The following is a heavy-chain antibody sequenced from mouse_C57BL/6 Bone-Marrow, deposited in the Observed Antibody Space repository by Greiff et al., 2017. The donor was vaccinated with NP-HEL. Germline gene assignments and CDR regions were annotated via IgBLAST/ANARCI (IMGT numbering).Heavy chain of an antibody. J-gene: IGHJ4*01. Sequence: QVQLKESGPGLVQPSQSLSITCTVSGFSLTSYGVHWVRQSPGKGLEWLGVIWRGGSTDYNAAFMSRLSITKDNSKSQVFFKMNSLQADDTAIYYCAKNGKCWRYYVGAMDYWGQGTSVTVSS. CDR3: AKNGKCWRYYVGAMDY. CDR1: GFSLTSYG. CDR2: IWRGGST. D-gene: IGHD1-1*01. V-gene: IGHV2-5*01.